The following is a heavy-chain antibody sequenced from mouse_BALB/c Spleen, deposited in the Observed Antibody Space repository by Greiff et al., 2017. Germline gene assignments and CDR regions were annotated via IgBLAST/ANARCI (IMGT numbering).Heavy chain of an antibody. CDR1: GFTFSDYY. V-gene: IGHV5-4*02. CDR2: ISDGGSYT. D-gene: IGHD1-1*01. CDR3: ANYYGSSPYYAMDY. J-gene: IGHJ4*01. Sequence: EVMLVESGGGLVKPGGSLKLSCAASGFTFSDYYMYWVRQTPEKRLEWVATISDGGSYTYYPDSVKGRFTISRDNAKNNLYLQMSSLKSEDTAMYYCANYYGSSPYYAMDYWGQGTSVTVSS.